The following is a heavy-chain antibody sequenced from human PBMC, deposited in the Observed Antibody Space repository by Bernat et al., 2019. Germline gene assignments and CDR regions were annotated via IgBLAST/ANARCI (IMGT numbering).Heavy chain of an antibody. CDR1: GFTFSSYA. D-gene: IGHD3-22*01. CDR2: ISGSGGST. J-gene: IGHJ4*02. CDR3: AKASYDTGGFYLNDY. Sequence: EVQLLESGGGLVQSGGSLRLSCAASGFTFSSYAMTWVRQAPGKGLEWVSVISGSGGSTYYADSVKGRFTISRDNSKSTLYLQLNSLRAEDTAIYYCAKASYDTGGFYLNDYWGQGTLVTVSS. V-gene: IGHV3-23*01.